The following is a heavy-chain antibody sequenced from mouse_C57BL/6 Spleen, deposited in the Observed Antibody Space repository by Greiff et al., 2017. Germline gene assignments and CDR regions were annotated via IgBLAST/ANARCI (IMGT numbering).Heavy chain of an antibody. D-gene: IGHD2-2*01. V-gene: IGHV3-6*01. CDR1: GYSITSGYY. Sequence: ESGPGLVKPSQSLSLTCSVTGYSITSGYYWNWIRQFPGNKLEWMGYISYDGSNNYNPSLKNRISITRDTSKNQFFLKLNSVTTEDTATYYCARMVTTAMDYWGKGTSVTVSS. CDR2: ISYDGSN. CDR3: ARMVTTAMDY. J-gene: IGHJ4*01.